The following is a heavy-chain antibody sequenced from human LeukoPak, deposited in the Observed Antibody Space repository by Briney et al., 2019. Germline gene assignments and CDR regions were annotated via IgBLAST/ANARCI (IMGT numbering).Heavy chain of an antibody. CDR3: ARAPYSSGWPPKAYYYGMDV. J-gene: IGHJ6*02. D-gene: IGHD6-19*01. CDR2: IKQDGSEK. Sequence: GGSLRLSRAASGFTFSSYWMSWVRQAPGKGLEWVANIKQDGSEKYYVDSVKGRFTISRDNAKNSLYLQMNSLRAEDTAVYYCARAPYSSGWPPKAYYYGMDVWGQGTTVTVSS. V-gene: IGHV3-7*01. CDR1: GFTFSSYW.